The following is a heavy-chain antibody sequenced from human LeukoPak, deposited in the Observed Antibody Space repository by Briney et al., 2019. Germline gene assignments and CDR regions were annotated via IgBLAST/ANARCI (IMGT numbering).Heavy chain of an antibody. D-gene: IGHD5-18*01. CDR1: GGSISSYY. J-gene: IGHJ4*02. CDR2: IYTSGRT. Sequence: SETLSLTCTVSGGSISSYYWSWIRQPAGKGLEWIGRIYTSGRTNYNPSLKSRVTMSVDTSKNQFSLKLSSVTAADTAVYYCARDGYSYGSFYYWGQGTLVTVSS. CDR3: ARDGYSYGSFYY. V-gene: IGHV4-4*07.